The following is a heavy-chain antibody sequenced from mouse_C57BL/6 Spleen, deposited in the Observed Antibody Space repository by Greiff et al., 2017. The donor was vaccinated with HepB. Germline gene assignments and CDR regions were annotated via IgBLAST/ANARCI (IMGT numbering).Heavy chain of an antibody. D-gene: IGHD2-14*01. CDR3: ARQEEYDVGDVDY. CDR1: GFTFSSSG. CDR2: IRSGGSYT. V-gene: IGHV5-6*01. Sequence: EVMLVESGGDLVKPGGSLQLSCAASGFTFSSSGMSWVRQTPDKRLEWVATIRSGGSYTYYPDSVKGRFTISRDNAKNTLYLQMSSLKAEDTAMDDCARQEEYDVGDVDYWGQGTTLTVAS. J-gene: IGHJ2*01.